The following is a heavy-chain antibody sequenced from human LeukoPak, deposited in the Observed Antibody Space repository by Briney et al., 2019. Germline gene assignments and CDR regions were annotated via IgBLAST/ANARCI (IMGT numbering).Heavy chain of an antibody. CDR3: ARAYSGYEAFDY. D-gene: IGHD5-12*01. Sequence: ASVKVSCTASGYXFTSYTISWVRQAPGQGLECVGWINPNSGGTNYAQKFQGRVTMTRDTSTTYMELSRLTSADTAVYFCARAYSGYEAFDYWGQGTLVTVSS. CDR2: INPNSGGT. V-gene: IGHV1-2*02. J-gene: IGHJ4*02. CDR1: GYXFTSYT.